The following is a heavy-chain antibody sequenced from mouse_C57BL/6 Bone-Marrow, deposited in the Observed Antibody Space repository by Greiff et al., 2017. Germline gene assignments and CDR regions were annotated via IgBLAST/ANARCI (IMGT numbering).Heavy chain of an antibody. CDR3: ARVVREGYYYGSSGVAY. V-gene: IGHV1-53*01. CDR2: INPSNGGT. Sequence: QVQLQQPGTELVKPGASVKLSCKASGYTFTSYWMHWVKQRPGQGLEWIGNINPSNGGTNYNEKFKGKATLTGDKSSSTAYMQLSSLTSEDSAVYYCARVVREGYYYGSSGVAYWGQGTLVTVSA. CDR1: GYTFTSYW. J-gene: IGHJ3*01. D-gene: IGHD1-1*01.